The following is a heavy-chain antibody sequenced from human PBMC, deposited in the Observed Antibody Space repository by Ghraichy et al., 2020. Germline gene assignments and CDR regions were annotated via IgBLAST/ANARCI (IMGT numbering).Heavy chain of an antibody. Sequence: ASVKVSCKASGYTFTSYDITWVRQATGQGLEWLGWMNPSSGSTGYAQNFQGRLTMSRNTSISTGYMELRSLRSEDTGVYYCARAANSGYSESWGQGTLVSVSS. D-gene: IGHD3-22*01. CDR3: ARAANSGYSES. V-gene: IGHV1-8*01. J-gene: IGHJ5*02. CDR1: GYTFTSYD. CDR2: MNPSSGST.